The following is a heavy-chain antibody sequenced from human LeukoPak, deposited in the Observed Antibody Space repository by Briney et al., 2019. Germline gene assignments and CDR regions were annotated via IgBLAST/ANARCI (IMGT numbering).Heavy chain of an antibody. J-gene: IGHJ3*02. V-gene: IGHV4-59*01. CDR1: GGSISSYY. CDR2: IYYSGST. Sequence: SETLSLTCTVSGGSISSYYWSWIRQPPGKGLEWIGYIYYSGSTNYNPSLKSRVTISVDTSKNQFSLKLGSVTAADTAVYYCARGTYSSSWYSAAFDIWGQGTMVTVSS. D-gene: IGHD6-13*01. CDR3: ARGTYSSSWYSAAFDI.